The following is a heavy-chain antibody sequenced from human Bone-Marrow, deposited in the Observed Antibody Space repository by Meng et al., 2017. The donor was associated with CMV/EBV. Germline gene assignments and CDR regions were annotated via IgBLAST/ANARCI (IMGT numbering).Heavy chain of an antibody. V-gene: IGHV1-69*02. J-gene: IGHJ6*02. Sequence: SVKVSCKASGGTFSSYTINWVRQAPGQGLEWMGRIIPILGIANYAQKFQGRVTITADKSTSTAYMELSSLRSEDTAVYYCVVVPAASNYYYGMDVWGQGTTVTVSS. D-gene: IGHD2-2*01. CDR1: GGTFSSYT. CDR2: IIPILGIA. CDR3: VVVPAASNYYYGMDV.